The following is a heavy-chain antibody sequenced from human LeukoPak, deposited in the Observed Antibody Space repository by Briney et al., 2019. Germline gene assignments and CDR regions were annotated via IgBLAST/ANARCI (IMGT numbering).Heavy chain of an antibody. Sequence: SETLSLTCTVSGGSISSSSYYWGWIRQPPGKGLEWIGSIYYSGSTYYNPSLKSRVTISVDTSKNQFSLKLSSVTAADTAVYYCARSAYSSSRHPPHHFDYWGQGTLVTVSS. D-gene: IGHD6-13*01. CDR1: GGSISSSSYY. CDR2: IYYSGST. CDR3: ARSAYSSSRHPPHHFDY. V-gene: IGHV4-39*07. J-gene: IGHJ4*02.